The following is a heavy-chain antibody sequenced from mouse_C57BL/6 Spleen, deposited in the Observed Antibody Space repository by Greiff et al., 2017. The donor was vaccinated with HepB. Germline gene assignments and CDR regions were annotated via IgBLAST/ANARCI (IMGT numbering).Heavy chain of an antibody. Sequence: EVQLVESGGGLVQPGGSLKLSCAASGFTFSDYYMYWVRQTPEKGLEWVAYISNGGGSTYYPDTVKGRFTISRDNAKNTLYLQMSRLKSEDTALYYCARHYYGSSYNYFDYWGQGTTLTVSS. CDR2: ISNGGGST. D-gene: IGHD1-1*01. V-gene: IGHV5-12*01. J-gene: IGHJ2*01. CDR3: ARHYYGSSYNYFDY. CDR1: GFTFSDYY.